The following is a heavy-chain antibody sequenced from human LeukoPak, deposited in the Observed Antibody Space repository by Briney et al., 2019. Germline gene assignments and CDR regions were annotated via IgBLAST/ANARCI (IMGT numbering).Heavy chain of an antibody. CDR1: GGSIRGYL. Sequence: SETLSLTCTVSGGSIRGYLWSWIRQPPGKGLEWIGHIYSSGSTTYTPSLQGRVTISLDTSKNQFSLKLSSVTAADTAVYYCARHYDSGSYPLDFWGQGTLVTVSS. V-gene: IGHV4-59*08. CDR3: ARHYDSGSYPLDF. CDR2: IYSSGST. D-gene: IGHD3-10*01. J-gene: IGHJ4*02.